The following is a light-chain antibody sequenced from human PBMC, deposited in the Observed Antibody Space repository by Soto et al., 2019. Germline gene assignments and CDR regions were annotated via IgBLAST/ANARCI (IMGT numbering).Light chain of an antibody. V-gene: IGKV1-5*03. CDR1: QSISDW. Sequence: DIQMTQSPSTLSASVGDRVTITCRATQSISDWLAWYRQKPGKAPEFLIYKAASLQSGVPSRFSGSGSGTEFTLTITSLQPDDFATYYCQQYYTYPLTFGGGTKVEI. CDR3: QQYYTYPLT. CDR2: KAA. J-gene: IGKJ4*01.